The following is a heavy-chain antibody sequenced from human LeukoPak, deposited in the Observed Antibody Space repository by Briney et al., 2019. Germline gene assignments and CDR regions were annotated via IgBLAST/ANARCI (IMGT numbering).Heavy chain of an antibody. CDR2: IYYSGSI. J-gene: IGHJ4*02. V-gene: IGHV4-31*03. CDR3: ARVQGDGVNFDY. D-gene: IGHD2-8*01. CDR1: GGSISSGGYY. Sequence: KTSETLSLTCIVSGGSISSGGYYWSWIRQHPGKGLEWIGYIYYSGSINDNPSLKSRVTISVDTSKNQFSLKLSSVTAADTAVYYCARVQGDGVNFDYWGQGTLVTVSS.